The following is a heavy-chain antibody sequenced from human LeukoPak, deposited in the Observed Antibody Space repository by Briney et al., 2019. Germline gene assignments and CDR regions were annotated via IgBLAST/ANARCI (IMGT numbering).Heavy chain of an antibody. CDR1: GGSVSSSNW. J-gene: IGHJ4*02. Sequence: PSGTLSLTCAVSGGSVSSSNWWSWVRQPPGKGLEWIGEIYHSGSTNYNPSLKSRVTISVDKSKNQFSLKLSSVTAADTAVYYCARYYYGSGSYYDYWGQGTLVTVSS. CDR2: IYHSGST. V-gene: IGHV4-4*02. CDR3: ARYYYGSGSYYDY. D-gene: IGHD3-10*01.